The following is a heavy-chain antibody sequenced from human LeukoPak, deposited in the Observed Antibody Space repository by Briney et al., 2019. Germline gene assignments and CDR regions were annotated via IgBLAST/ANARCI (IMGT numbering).Heavy chain of an antibody. CDR2: ISGSGGNT. V-gene: IGHV3-23*01. Sequence: GGSLRLSCAASGFTFRSFVMHWVRQAPGKGLEWVSSISGSGGNTFYADSVKGRFTISRDNSKNTLYLQMNSLRAEDTAAYHCAKGRNEDGDAALNYWGQGTLVTVSS. CDR1: GFTFRSFV. D-gene: IGHD4-17*01. CDR3: AKGRNEDGDAALNY. J-gene: IGHJ4*02.